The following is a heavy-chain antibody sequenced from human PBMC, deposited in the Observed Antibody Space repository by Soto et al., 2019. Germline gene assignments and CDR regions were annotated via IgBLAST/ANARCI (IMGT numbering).Heavy chain of an antibody. J-gene: IGHJ6*02. Sequence: GGSLRLSCAASGFTFSSYWMHWVRQAPGEGLMWVSRINPDGSTTSYADSVKGRFTISRDNAKNMLYLQMNSLRVEDTAVYYCARVPTTVTTPGMDVWGQGTTVTVSS. CDR1: GFTFSSYW. CDR2: INPDGSTT. V-gene: IGHV3-74*01. CDR3: ARVPTTVTTPGMDV. D-gene: IGHD4-4*01.